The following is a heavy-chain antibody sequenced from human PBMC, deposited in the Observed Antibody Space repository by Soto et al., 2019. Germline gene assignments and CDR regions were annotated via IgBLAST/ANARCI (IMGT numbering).Heavy chain of an antibody. CDR1: GRSISSYY. Sequence: SETLSLTCTISGRSISSYYWSWIRQPPGKGLEWIGYIYYSGSTNYNPSLKSRVTISVDTSKNQFSLKLTSVTAADTAVYYCARRYGGNFDYWGQGTLVTVSS. J-gene: IGHJ4*02. CDR3: ARRYGGNFDY. D-gene: IGHD1-26*01. CDR2: IYYSGST. V-gene: IGHV4-59*01.